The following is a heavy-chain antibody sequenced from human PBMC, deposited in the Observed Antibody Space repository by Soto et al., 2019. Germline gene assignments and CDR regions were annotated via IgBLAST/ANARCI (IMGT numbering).Heavy chain of an antibody. D-gene: IGHD6-19*01. J-gene: IGHJ3*02. V-gene: IGHV1-8*01. CDR1: GYTFTSYD. Sequence: ASVKVSCKASGYTFTSYDINWVRQATGQGLEWMGWMNPNSGNTGYAQKFQGRVTMTRNTSISTAYMELSSLRSEDTAVYYCARDSGYSSGWYGDAFDIWGQGTMVTVSS. CDR3: ARDSGYSSGWYGDAFDI. CDR2: MNPNSGNT.